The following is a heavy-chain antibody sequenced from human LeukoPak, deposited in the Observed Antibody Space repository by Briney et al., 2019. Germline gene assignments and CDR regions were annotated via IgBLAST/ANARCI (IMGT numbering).Heavy chain of an antibody. V-gene: IGHV1-69*04. CDR2: IIPILGIA. D-gene: IGHD3-22*01. CDR3: ARYYYDPEVAFDI. CDR1: GGTFRSYA. J-gene: IGHJ3*02. Sequence: AASVKVSCKASGGTFRSYAISWVRQAPGQGLEWMGRIIPILGIANYAQKFQGRVTITADKSTSTAYMELSSLRSEDTAVYYCARYYYDPEVAFDIWGQGTMVTVSS.